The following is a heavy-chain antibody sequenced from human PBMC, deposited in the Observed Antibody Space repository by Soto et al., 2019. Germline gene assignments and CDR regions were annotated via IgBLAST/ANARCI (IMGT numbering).Heavy chain of an antibody. CDR3: ARGTEYYDFWAGMDV. Sequence: SLRLSCAASGFTFSSYAMHWVRQAPGKGLEWVAVISYDGSNKYYADSVKGRFTISRDNSKNTLYLQMNSLRAEDTAVYYCARGTEYYDFWAGMDVWGQGTTVTVSS. D-gene: IGHD3-3*01. J-gene: IGHJ6*02. CDR1: GFTFSSYA. V-gene: IGHV3-30-3*01. CDR2: ISYDGSNK.